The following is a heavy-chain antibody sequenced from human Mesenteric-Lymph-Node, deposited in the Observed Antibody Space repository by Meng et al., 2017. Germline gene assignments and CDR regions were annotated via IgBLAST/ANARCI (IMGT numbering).Heavy chain of an antibody. CDR3: ARGRGRLYGDYYPNY. CDR2: MNPNSGNT. V-gene: IGHV1-8*03. Sequence: ASVKVSCKASGYTFTSYDINWVRQATGQGLEWMGWMNPNSGNTGYAQKFQGRVTITRNTSISTAYMELSSLRSEDTAVYYCARGRGRLYGDYYPNYWGQGTLVTVSS. D-gene: IGHD4-17*01. J-gene: IGHJ4*02. CDR1: GYTFTSYD.